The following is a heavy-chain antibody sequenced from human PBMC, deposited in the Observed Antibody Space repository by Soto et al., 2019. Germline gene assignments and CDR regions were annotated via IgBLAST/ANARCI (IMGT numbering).Heavy chain of an antibody. J-gene: IGHJ6*02. CDR2: ISAYNGNT. CDR3: AREGWLCTNGVCYGGGDYYYYGMDV. CDR1: GYTFTSYG. D-gene: IGHD2-8*01. Sequence: GASVKVSCKASGYTFTSYGISWVRQAPGQGLEWMGWISAYNGNTNYAQKLQGRVTMTTDTSTSTAYMELRSLRSDDTAVYYCAREGWLCTNGVCYGGGDYYYYGMDVWGQGTTVTVSS. V-gene: IGHV1-18*01.